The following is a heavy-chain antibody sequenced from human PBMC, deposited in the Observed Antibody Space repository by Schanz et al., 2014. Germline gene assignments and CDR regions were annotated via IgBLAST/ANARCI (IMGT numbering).Heavy chain of an antibody. Sequence: QVQLVESGGGVVQPGRSLRLSCAASGFSFDKYGMHWVRQAPGKGREWVGGMWDDGSKTYYADSVRGRFTISRENSKNTLHLQMNRLRAENTAVYRCAEDLAAVSVARLMTGLYDSWGQGTLVTVSS. CDR3: AEDLAAVSVARLMTGLYDS. D-gene: IGHD6-19*01. V-gene: IGHV3-33*06. CDR1: GFSFDKYG. J-gene: IGHJ4*02. CDR2: MWDDGSKT.